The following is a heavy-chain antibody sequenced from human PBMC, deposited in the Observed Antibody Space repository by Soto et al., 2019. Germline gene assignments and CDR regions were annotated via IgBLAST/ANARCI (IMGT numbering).Heavy chain of an antibody. CDR1: GFTFSTYS. D-gene: IGHD2-2*02. CDR2: ISSRSDI. V-gene: IGHV3-21*01. Sequence: GGSLRLSCVGSGFTFSTYSINWVRQAPGKGLEWVSSISSRSDIYYADSVKGRFTSSRDNAKNSVSLQMNSLRAEETAVYYCAREYTAWPLAYGLDVWGQGTTVTVSS. J-gene: IGHJ6*02. CDR3: AREYTAWPLAYGLDV.